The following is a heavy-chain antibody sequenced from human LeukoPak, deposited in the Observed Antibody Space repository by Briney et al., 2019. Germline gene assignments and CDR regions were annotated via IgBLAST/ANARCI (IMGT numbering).Heavy chain of an antibody. CDR1: GGSFSGYY. CDR3: ARDNPSGWRFDF. D-gene: IGHD6-19*01. J-gene: IGHJ4*02. V-gene: IGHV4-34*01. CDR2: INHSGST. Sequence: SETLSLTCAVYGGSFSGYYWSWIRQPPGKGLEWIGEINHSGSTNYNPSLKSRVTISVDTSNNQFSLNLISVTAADTAVYFCARDNPSGWRFDFWGQGDLVTV.